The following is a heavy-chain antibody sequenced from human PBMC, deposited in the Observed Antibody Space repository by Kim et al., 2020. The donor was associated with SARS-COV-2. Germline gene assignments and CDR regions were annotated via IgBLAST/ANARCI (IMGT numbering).Heavy chain of an antibody. Sequence: GGSLRLSCVGSGFIFRSHALNWVRQAPGKGLEWVASISEGAKSIYYADSVRGRFTISRDNAQSSMYLQMDSLRVDDTAVYYCAREGQDLWAGGESWGQG. J-gene: IGHJ5*02. CDR3: AREGQDLWAGGES. CDR2: ISEGAKSI. CDR1: GFIFRSHA. V-gene: IGHV3-21*01. D-gene: IGHD2-21*01.